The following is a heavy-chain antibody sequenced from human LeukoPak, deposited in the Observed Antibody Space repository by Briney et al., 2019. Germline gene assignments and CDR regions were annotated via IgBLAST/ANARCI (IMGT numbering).Heavy chain of an antibody. CDR2: INHSGST. CDR1: GGSFSGYY. D-gene: IGHD3-10*01. CDR3: ARRTGFTYYYGSGSYSPFAY. J-gene: IGHJ4*02. Sequence: SETLSLTCAVYGGSFSGYYWSWIRQPPGKGLEWIGEINHSGSTNYNPSLKSRVTISVDTSKNQFSLKLSSVTAADTAVYYCARRTGFTYYYGSGSYSPFAYWGQGTLVTVSS. V-gene: IGHV4-34*01.